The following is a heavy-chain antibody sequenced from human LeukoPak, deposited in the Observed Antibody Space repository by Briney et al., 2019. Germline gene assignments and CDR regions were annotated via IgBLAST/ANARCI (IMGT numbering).Heavy chain of an antibody. CDR2: INHSGSP. CDR1: GGSCSDDY. Sequence: PSETLSLTCAVYGGSCSDDYWGWVRQPPGKGLEWIGEINHSGSPNYNPSLKNRVTISIDTSKNQLSLKLSSVTAADTAVYYCARGAYSSSPPLGYWGQGTPVTVSS. V-gene: IGHV4-34*01. D-gene: IGHD6-6*01. CDR3: ARGAYSSSPPLGY. J-gene: IGHJ4*02.